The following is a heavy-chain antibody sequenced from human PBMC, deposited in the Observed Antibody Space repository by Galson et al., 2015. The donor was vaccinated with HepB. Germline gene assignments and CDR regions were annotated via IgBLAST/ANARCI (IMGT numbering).Heavy chain of an antibody. J-gene: IGHJ4*02. CDR1: GFTFSSYA. V-gene: IGHV4-59*08. D-gene: IGHD1/OR15-1a*01. Sequence: LRLSCAASGFTFSSYAMHWVRQAPGKGLEWIGHVYDGGTTNFNPSLKGRVTMSTDTSKNQFSLKMTSVTAADTAVYHCARQKGNKMPFDYWGRGTLVTVSS. CDR3: ARQKGNKMPFDY. CDR2: VYDGGTT.